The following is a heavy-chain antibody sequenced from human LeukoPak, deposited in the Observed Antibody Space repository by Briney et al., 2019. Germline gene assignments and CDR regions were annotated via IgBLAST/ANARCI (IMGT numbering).Heavy chain of an antibody. CDR2: IYYTGST. CDR3: ARSGLYHSWYGNWFDP. D-gene: IGHD6-13*01. J-gene: IGHJ5*02. V-gene: IGHV4-39*07. Sequence: PSETLSLTCTVSGDSISTSSYYWGWIRQPPGTGLEWIGSIYYTGSTYYNPSLKSRVTISVDTSKNQFSLKLSSVTAADTAVYYCARSGLYHSWYGNWFDPWGQGTLVTVSS. CDR1: GDSISTSSYY.